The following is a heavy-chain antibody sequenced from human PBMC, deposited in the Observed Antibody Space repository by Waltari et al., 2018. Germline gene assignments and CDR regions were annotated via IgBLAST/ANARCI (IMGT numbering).Heavy chain of an antibody. J-gene: IGHJ6*02. V-gene: IGHV3-53*01. Sequence: EVQLVESGGGLIQPGGSLRLSCAASGFTVSSNYMSWVRQAPGKGLEWVSIIDSGGNTYYADSVKGRFTISRDDSMNTVYVQMNSLRAEDTALYYCARANYYDSIYGMDVWGQGTTVTVSS. D-gene: IGHD3-22*01. CDR2: IDSGGNT. CDR1: GFTVSSNY. CDR3: ARANYYDSIYGMDV.